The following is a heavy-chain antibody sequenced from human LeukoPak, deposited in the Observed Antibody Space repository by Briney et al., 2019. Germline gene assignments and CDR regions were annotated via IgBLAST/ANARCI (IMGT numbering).Heavy chain of an antibody. Sequence: SETLSLTCAVYGGSFSGYYWSWIRQPPGKGLEWIGEINHSGSTNYNPSLKSRVTISVDTSKNQFSLKLSSVTAADTAVYYCARGRTVAGWSRYYFDYWGQGTLVTVSS. CDR1: GGSFSGYY. D-gene: IGHD6-19*01. CDR2: INHSGST. CDR3: ARGRTVAGWSRYYFDY. J-gene: IGHJ4*02. V-gene: IGHV4-34*01.